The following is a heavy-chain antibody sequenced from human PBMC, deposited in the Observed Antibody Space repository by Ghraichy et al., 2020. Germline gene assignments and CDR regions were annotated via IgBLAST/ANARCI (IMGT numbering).Heavy chain of an antibody. CDR3: ARGRLAGVTTMVFDP. CDR1: GGAFSSYG. V-gene: IGHV1-69*13. Sequence: SVKVSCKTSGGAFSSYGIGWVRQAPGQGLEWMGGITPILGTPNYAQKFQGRVTISADESTKTAYMELRSLRSEDTAVYFCARGRLAGVTTMVFDPWGQGTLVTVSS. J-gene: IGHJ5*02. D-gene: IGHD4-17*01. CDR2: ITPILGTP.